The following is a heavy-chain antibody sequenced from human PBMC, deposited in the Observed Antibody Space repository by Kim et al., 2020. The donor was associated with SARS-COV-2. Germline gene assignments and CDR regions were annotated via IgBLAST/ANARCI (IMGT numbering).Heavy chain of an antibody. CDR2: IYPGDSDT. CDR1: GYSFATYW. CDR3: ASAPMTYSSSWSGVYY. Sequence: GESLKISCKGSGYSFATYWIGWVRQMPGKGLEWMGIIYPGDSDTKYSPSFQGQVTISADKSIGTAYLQWSSLKASDTALYYCASAPMTYSSSWSGVYYWGQGALVTFSS. D-gene: IGHD6-13*01. J-gene: IGHJ4*02. V-gene: IGHV5-51*01.